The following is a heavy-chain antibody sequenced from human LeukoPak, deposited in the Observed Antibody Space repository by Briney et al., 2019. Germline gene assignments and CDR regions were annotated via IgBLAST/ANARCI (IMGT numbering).Heavy chain of an antibody. Sequence: ASVKVSCKASGGTFSSYAISWVRQAPGQGLEWMGGIIPIFGTANYAQKFQGRVTITADESTSTAYMELSSLRSEDTAVYYCARELAVAGPTRYGYYYYGMDVWGQGTTVTVSS. CDR1: GGTFSSYA. J-gene: IGHJ6*02. CDR2: IIPIFGTA. V-gene: IGHV1-69*13. CDR3: ARELAVAGPTRYGYYYYGMDV. D-gene: IGHD6-19*01.